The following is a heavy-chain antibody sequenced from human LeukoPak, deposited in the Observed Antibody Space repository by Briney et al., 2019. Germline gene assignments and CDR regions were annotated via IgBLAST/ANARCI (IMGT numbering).Heavy chain of an antibody. D-gene: IGHD4-17*01. J-gene: IGHJ4*02. CDR2: ISAYNGNT. CDR3: PKLQGTDPTTGHNFDC. Sequence: ASVKVSCKASGYTFTSYGISWVRQAPGQGLEWMGWISAYNGNTNYAQKLQGRVTMTTDTSTSTACMELRSLRSDDTAVYYCPKLQGTDPTTGHNFDCWGQGTLVNVPS. V-gene: IGHV1-18*01. CDR1: GYTFTSYG.